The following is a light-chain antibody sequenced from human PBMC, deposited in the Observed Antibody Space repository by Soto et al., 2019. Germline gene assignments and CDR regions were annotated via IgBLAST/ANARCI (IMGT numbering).Light chain of an antibody. CDR1: SSNIGSNT. CDR3: AAWDDSLNAWV. J-gene: IGLJ3*02. V-gene: IGLV1-44*01. Sequence: QSVLTQPPSASGTPGQRVTISCSGSSSNIGSNTVNWYQQLPGTAPKLLIYSNNQRPSGVPDRFSGSKSGTSASLAISGLQSEDEADYYCAAWDDSLNAWVFGGGTKVNVL. CDR2: SNN.